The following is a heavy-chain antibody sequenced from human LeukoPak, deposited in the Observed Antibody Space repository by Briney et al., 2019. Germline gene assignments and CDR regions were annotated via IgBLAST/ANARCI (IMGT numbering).Heavy chain of an antibody. V-gene: IGHV3-21*01. D-gene: IGHD5-18*01. Sequence: GGSLRLSCAASGFTFSSYSMNRVRQAPGKGLEWVSSISSSSSYIYYADSVKGRFTISRDNAKNSLYPQMNSLRAEDTAVFYCARVGDTDAFDIWGQGTMVTVSS. CDR3: ARVGDTDAFDI. J-gene: IGHJ3*02. CDR1: GFTFSSYS. CDR2: ISSSSSYI.